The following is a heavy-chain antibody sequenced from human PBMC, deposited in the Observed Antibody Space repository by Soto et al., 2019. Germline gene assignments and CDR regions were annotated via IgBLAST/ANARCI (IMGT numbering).Heavy chain of an antibody. D-gene: IGHD3-3*01. Sequence: EVQLLESGGGLVQPGGSLRLSCAASRFTFSSYAMSWVRQAPGKGLEWVSAISGSGGSTYYADSVKGRFTISRDNSKNTLYLQMNSLRAEDTAVYYCAKDPARGFLEWSFDPWGQGTLVTVSS. V-gene: IGHV3-23*01. J-gene: IGHJ5*02. CDR1: RFTFSSYA. CDR3: AKDPARGFLEWSFDP. CDR2: ISGSGGST.